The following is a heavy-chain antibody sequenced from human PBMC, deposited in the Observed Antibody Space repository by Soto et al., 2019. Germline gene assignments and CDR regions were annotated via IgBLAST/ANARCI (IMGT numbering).Heavy chain of an antibody. CDR1: GGSISSYY. Sequence: LSLTCTVSGGSISSYYWSWIRQPAGKGLEWIGRIYTSGSTNYNPSLKSRVTMSVDTSKNQFSLKLSSVTAADTAVYYCARGRWMDSSRHFDYWGQGTLVTVSS. V-gene: IGHV4-4*07. CDR3: ARGRWMDSSRHFDY. CDR2: IYTSGST. D-gene: IGHD6-13*01. J-gene: IGHJ4*02.